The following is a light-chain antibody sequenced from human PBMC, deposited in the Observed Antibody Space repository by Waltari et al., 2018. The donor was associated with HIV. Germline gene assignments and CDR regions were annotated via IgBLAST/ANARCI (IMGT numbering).Light chain of an antibody. CDR1: LPTIVANS. CDR3: AAWDDNLNAL. J-gene: IGLJ2*01. CDR2: KNN. V-gene: IGLV1-44*01. Sequence: QSLFIQPPSASGPPLQRVTISSSGRLPTIVANSVTVYQTLPGTAPRLLIYKNNQRPSGVPDQFTGSKSGTSASLAISGLRSEDEADYYCAAWDDNLNALFGGGTKLTVL.